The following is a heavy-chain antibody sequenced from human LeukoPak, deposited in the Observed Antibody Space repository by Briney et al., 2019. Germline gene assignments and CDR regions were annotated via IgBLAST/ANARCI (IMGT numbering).Heavy chain of an antibody. V-gene: IGHV3-21*04. Sequence: GGSLRLSCASSGFTFSSYSMNWVRQAPGKGLEWVSSISSSSSYIYYADSVKGRFTISRDNAKNSLYLQMNSLRAEDTAVYYCARDGRGYSYGVDGYWGQGTLVTVSS. CDR3: ARDGRGYSYGVDGY. CDR1: GFTFSSYS. CDR2: ISSSSSYI. D-gene: IGHD5-18*01. J-gene: IGHJ4*02.